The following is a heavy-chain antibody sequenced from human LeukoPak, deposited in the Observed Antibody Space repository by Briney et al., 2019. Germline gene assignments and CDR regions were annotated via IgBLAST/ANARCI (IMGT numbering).Heavy chain of an antibody. V-gene: IGHV3-30*04. CDR1: GFTFSSYA. D-gene: IGHD6-19*01. CDR3: ARILDSAWGELGY. CDR2: ISYDGSNK. J-gene: IGHJ4*02. Sequence: GGSLRLSCAASGFTFSSYAMHWVRQAPGKGLEWVAVISYDGSNKYYADSVKGRFTISRDNSKNTLYLQMNSLRAVDTAVYYCARILDSAWGELGYWGQGTLVTVSS.